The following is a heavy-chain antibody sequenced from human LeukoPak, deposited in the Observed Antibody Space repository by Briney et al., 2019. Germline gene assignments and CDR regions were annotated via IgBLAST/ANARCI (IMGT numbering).Heavy chain of an antibody. CDR1: GGSISSGSYY. J-gene: IGHJ6*03. V-gene: IGHV4-61*02. D-gene: IGHD2-2*01. CDR3: ARFSVAVPAATIYYYYYYMDV. CDR2: IYTSGST. Sequence: SETLSLTCTISGGSISSGSYYWSWIRQPAGKGLEWIGRIYTSGSTNYNPSLKSRVTISVDTSKNQFSLKLSSVTAADTAVYYCARFSVAVPAATIYYYYYYMDVWGKGTTVTVSS.